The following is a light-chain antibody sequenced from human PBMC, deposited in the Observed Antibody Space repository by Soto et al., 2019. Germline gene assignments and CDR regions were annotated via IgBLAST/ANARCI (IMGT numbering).Light chain of an antibody. J-gene: IGKJ1*01. CDR1: QSVSSNY. CDR2: GAS. V-gene: IGKV3-20*01. Sequence: EVVLTQSPGTLSLSPGEGATLSCRASQSVSSNYLAWYQQRPGQAPRLLIYGASSRATGIPDRFSGSGSGTDFTLTISRLEPEDFAVYYCLQYGSFQTFGQGTKVEIK. CDR3: LQYGSFQT.